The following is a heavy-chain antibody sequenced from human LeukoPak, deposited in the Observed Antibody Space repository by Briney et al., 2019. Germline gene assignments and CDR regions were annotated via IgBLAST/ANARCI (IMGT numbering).Heavy chain of an antibody. CDR2: IYHSGST. J-gene: IGHJ5*02. V-gene: IGHV4-38-2*02. CDR1: GGSISSYY. Sequence: SETLSLTCTVSGGSISSYYWGWIRQPPGKGLEWIGSIYHSGSTYYNPSLKSRVTISVDTSKNQFSLKLSSVTAADTAVYYCARGGVADYDFWSGLHNWFDPWGQGTLVTVSS. D-gene: IGHD3-3*01. CDR3: ARGGVADYDFWSGLHNWFDP.